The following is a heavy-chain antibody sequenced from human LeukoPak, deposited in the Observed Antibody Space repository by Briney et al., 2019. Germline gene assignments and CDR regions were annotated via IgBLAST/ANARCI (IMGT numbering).Heavy chain of an antibody. D-gene: IGHD3-10*01. J-gene: IGHJ4*02. Sequence: GESLKISCQVSGYIFTNYWIGWVRQIPGKGLESLGIIYPADSDTTYSPSFQGQVSISADKSISTVYLQWSSLRASDTAMYYCARQSRDGSKTRGYYFDYWGQGTLVTVSS. CDR3: ARQSRDGSKTRGYYFDY. CDR2: IYPADSDT. V-gene: IGHV5-51*01. CDR1: GYIFTNYW.